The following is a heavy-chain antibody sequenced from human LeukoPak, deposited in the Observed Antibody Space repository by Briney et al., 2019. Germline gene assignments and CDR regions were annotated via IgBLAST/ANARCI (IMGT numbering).Heavy chain of an antibody. J-gene: IGHJ6*03. CDR2: MYSTGST. D-gene: IGHD2-2*01. CDR1: GDSINSYY. CDR3: ARAPGYCSTTSCEYYYYMDV. V-gene: IGHV4-4*07. Sequence: SETLSLTCSVSGDSINSYYWSWIRQPAGKGLEWIGRMYSTGSTDYNPSLKSRVTMSIDTSKNQFSLEVSSVTAADTAVYYCARAPGYCSTTSCEYYYYMDVWGKGTTVTVSS.